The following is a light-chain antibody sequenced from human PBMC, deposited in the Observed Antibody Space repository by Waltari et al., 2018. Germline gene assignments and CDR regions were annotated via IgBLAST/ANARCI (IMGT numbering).Light chain of an antibody. CDR2: WAS. J-gene: IGKJ5*01. V-gene: IGKV4-1*01. CDR3: QQYYSTPQAIT. Sequence: DIVMTQSPDSLAVSLGERATINCKSSQSVLYSSNNKNYLAWYQQKPGQPPKLLIYWASTRESGVPDRFSGSGSGTDFTLTISSLQAEDVAVYYCQQYYSTPQAITFGQGTRLEIK. CDR1: QSVLYSSNNKNY.